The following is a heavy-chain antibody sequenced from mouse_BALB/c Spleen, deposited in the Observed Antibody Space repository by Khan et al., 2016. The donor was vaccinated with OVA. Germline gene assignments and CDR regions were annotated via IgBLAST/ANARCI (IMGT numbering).Heavy chain of an antibody. J-gene: IGHJ4*01. D-gene: IGHD2-14*01. CDR3: ARRTTGYTMDY. Sequence: QVQLQQSGAELARPGASVRMSCKASGYTFTSNTMHWVKQRPGQGLEWIGYINPRSGYTNYNQNFKDKATLTADQSSSTAYMQLSSLTSEDSAVYYCARRTTGYTMDYWGQGTSVTVSS. V-gene: IGHV1-4*01. CDR2: INPRSGYT. CDR1: GYTFTSNT.